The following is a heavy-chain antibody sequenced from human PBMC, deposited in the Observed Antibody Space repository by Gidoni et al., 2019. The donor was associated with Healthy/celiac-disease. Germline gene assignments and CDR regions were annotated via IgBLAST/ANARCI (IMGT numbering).Heavy chain of an antibody. CDR1: GFTFSSYA. J-gene: IGHJ4*02. CDR3: AKALAYCGGDCYSGAFDY. V-gene: IGHV3-23*01. D-gene: IGHD2-21*02. Sequence: EVQLLESGGGLVQPGGSLRLSCAASGFTFSSYAMSWVRQAPGKGLEWVSAISGSGGSTYYADSVKGRFTISRDNSKNTLYLQMNSLRAEDTAVYYCAKALAYCGGDCYSGAFDYWGQGTLVTVSS. CDR2: ISGSGGST.